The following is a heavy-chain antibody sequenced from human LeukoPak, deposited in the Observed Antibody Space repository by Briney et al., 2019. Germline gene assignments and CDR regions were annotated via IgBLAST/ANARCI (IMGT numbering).Heavy chain of an antibody. CDR3: ARAHIAGYSFDY. V-gene: IGHV4-59*01. CDR2: IYYSGST. D-gene: IGHD6-13*01. CDR1: GGSISSYY. Sequence: SETLSLTCTVAGGSISSYYWSWIRQPPGKGLEWIGYIYYSGSTNYKPSLKSRVTISVDTSKNQFSLKLSSVTAADTAVYYCARAHIAGYSFDYWGQGTLVTVSS. J-gene: IGHJ4*02.